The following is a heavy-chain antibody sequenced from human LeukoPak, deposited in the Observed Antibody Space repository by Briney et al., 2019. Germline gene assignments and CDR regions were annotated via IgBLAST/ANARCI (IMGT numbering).Heavy chain of an antibody. V-gene: IGHV3-23*01. CDR1: EFTFSKFP. Sequence: GGSLRLSCAASEFTFSKFPMGWVRQAPGRGLEWVSAISASGDVTFHADSVRGRFTISRDNSKSTLFLQMDDLRVEDTAKFYCAKSLFTSATGTGRAFHIWGQGTMVSVSS. J-gene: IGHJ3*02. CDR2: ISASGDVT. CDR3: AKSLFTSATGTGRAFHI. D-gene: IGHD1-1*01.